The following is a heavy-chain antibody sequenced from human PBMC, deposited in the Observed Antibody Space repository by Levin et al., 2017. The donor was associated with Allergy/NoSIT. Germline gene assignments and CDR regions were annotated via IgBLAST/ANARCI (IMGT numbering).Heavy chain of an antibody. Sequence: PGGSLRLSCAASGFTFSSYGMHWVRQAPGKGLEWVAVIWYDGSNKYYADSVKGRFTISRDNSKNTLYLQMNSLRAEDTAVYYCAIVPAASPFAFDPWGQGTLVTVSS. D-gene: IGHD2-2*01. J-gene: IGHJ5*02. CDR3: AIVPAASPFAFDP. V-gene: IGHV3-33*01. CDR1: GFTFSSYG. CDR2: IWYDGSNK.